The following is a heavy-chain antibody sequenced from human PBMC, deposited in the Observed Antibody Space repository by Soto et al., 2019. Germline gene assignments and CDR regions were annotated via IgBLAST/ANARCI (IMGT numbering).Heavy chain of an antibody. D-gene: IGHD4-17*01. Sequence: QLQLQESGPGLVKPSETLSLTCTVSGGSISSSSYYWGWIRQPPGKGLEWIGSIYYSGSTYYNPSLKSRVTISVDTSKNQFSLKLSSVTAADTAVYYCARLPYYGGNSNDAFDIWGQGTMVTVSS. J-gene: IGHJ3*02. CDR3: ARLPYYGGNSNDAFDI. V-gene: IGHV4-39*01. CDR2: IYYSGST. CDR1: GGSISSSSYY.